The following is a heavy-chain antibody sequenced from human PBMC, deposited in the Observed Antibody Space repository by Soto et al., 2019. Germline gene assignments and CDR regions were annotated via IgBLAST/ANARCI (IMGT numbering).Heavy chain of an antibody. CDR1: GFTFSSYG. V-gene: IGHV3-30*03. CDR3: ARKPETGTTVPFDY. Sequence: GGSLRLPCAASGFTFSSYGMHWVRQAPGKGLEWVAVISYDGTEKYHADSVKGRFTISRDNSKNTLYLQVNSLRAEDTAVYYCARKPETGTTVPFDYWGQGTLVTVSS. D-gene: IGHD1-1*01. J-gene: IGHJ4*02. CDR2: ISYDGTEK.